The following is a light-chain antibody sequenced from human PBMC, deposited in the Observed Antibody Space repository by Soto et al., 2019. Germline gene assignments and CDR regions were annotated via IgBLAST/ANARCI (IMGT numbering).Light chain of an antibody. Sequence: EIVMTQSPATLSVSPGERATLSCRASQSVSSNLAWYQQKPGQAPRLLIYGASTRATGIPARFSGSGSGTEFTLTIRILQSEDFAVYYCQQYNNWPPLSFGGGTKGQIK. CDR2: GAS. CDR1: QSVSSN. J-gene: IGKJ4*01. CDR3: QQYNNWPPLS. V-gene: IGKV3-15*01.